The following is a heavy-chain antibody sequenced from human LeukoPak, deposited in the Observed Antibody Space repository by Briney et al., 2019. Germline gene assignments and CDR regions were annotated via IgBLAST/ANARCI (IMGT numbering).Heavy chain of an antibody. J-gene: IGHJ5*02. V-gene: IGHV1-2*02. CDR3: ARASVAGGSYYWFDP. CDR2: INPNSGDT. Sequence: ASVKVSCKASGYTFTAYYIHWVRQAPGQGLEWVAWINPNSGDTHYAQTFQGRVTMTRDTSISTVYMELSRLTSDDTAVYYCARASVAGGSYYWFDPWGLGTLVTVSS. CDR1: GYTFTAYY. D-gene: IGHD1-26*01.